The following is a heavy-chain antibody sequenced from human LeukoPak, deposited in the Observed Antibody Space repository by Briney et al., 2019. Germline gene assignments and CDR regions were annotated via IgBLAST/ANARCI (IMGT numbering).Heavy chain of an antibody. D-gene: IGHD6-13*01. V-gene: IGHV3-7*01. Sequence: GGSLRLSCAASGFTFSSYWMTWVRQAPGKGLEWVANIKQDGSERNYVDSVKGRFTVSRDNAKNSLYLQMNSLIAEDTAVYYCARIWTAAAGTPNYWGQGTLVTVSS. CDR1: GFTFSSYW. CDR2: IKQDGSER. CDR3: ARIWTAAAGTPNY. J-gene: IGHJ4*02.